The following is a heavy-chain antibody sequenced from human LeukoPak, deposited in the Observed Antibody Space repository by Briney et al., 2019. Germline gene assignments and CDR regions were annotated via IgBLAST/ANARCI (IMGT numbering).Heavy chain of an antibody. D-gene: IGHD3-10*01. V-gene: IGHV4-34*01. Sequence: SETLSLTCTVSGGSISGYYWSWIRQPPGKGLEWIGEIDHSGSTNYNPSLKSRVTISVDTSKNQFSLKLSSVTAADTAVYYCASPLWFGGPWGQGTLFTVFS. CDR3: ASPLWFGGP. CDR2: IDHSGST. J-gene: IGHJ5*02. CDR1: GGSISGYY.